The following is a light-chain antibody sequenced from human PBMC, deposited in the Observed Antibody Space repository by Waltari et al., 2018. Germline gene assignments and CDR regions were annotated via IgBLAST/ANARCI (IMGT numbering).Light chain of an antibody. J-gene: IGLJ1*01. CDR3: LSYTSSSTYV. Sequence: QSALTQPASVSGSPGQSITFSCTGTGSDVGGYDYVSWYQQHPGKVPKLMIYEVSNRPSGVYNRFSGSKSGNTASLTISGLQAEDEADYYCLSYTSSSTYVFGTGTKVTVL. CDR1: GSDVGGYDY. V-gene: IGLV2-14*01. CDR2: EVS.